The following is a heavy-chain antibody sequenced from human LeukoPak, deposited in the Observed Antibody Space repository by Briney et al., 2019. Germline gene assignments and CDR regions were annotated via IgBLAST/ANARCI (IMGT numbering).Heavy chain of an antibody. CDR1: GFTLSSYA. CDR2: LSGSGGNT. V-gene: IGHV3-23*01. CDR3: AKSSTGWWYFNY. D-gene: IGHD6-19*01. Sequence: GGSLRLSCAAPGFTLSSYAMNWVRKPPGKGLEWVSSLSGSGGNTNHADSVKGRFTISRDNSKNTLYLQMNSLRAEDTAVYYCAKSSTGWWYFNYWGQGTLVTVSS. J-gene: IGHJ4*02.